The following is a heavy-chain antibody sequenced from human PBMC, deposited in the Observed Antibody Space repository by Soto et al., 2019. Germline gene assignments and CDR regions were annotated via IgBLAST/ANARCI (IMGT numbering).Heavy chain of an antibody. CDR1: GFTFSDYA. CDR2: ISTSGST. J-gene: IGHJ4*02. D-gene: IGHD3-10*01. CDR3: ARDYLRASDH. V-gene: IGHV3-23*01. Sequence: GWSLRLSCAASGFTFSDYAMTWVRQAPGKGLEWVSAISTSGSTYYADSVKGRFTISRDKSKNTLYLQMNSLRAEDTAIYYCARDYLRASDHWGQGTLVTVSS.